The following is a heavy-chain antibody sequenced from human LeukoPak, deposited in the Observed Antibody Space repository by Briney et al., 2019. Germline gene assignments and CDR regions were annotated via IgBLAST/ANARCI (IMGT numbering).Heavy chain of an antibody. Sequence: SETLSLTCTVSGGSISSYYWSWIRQPPGTGLEWIGHIYYSGRTNCNPSLKSRVTISLDTSKNHFSLKLSSVTAADTAVYYCARHYDTSAYWYYFDYWGQGTLVTVPS. CDR2: IYYSGRT. D-gene: IGHD3-22*01. J-gene: IGHJ4*02. CDR3: ARHYDTSAYWYYFDY. CDR1: GGSISSYY. V-gene: IGHV4-59*08.